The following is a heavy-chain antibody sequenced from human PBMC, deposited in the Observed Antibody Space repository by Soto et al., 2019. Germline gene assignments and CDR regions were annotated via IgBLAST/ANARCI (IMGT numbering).Heavy chain of an antibody. CDR3: ARALPVAKGGFDP. V-gene: IGHV3-53*02. D-gene: IGHD2-2*01. Sequence: EVQLVETGGGLIQPGGSLRLSCAASGFTVSNTYMTWVRQPPGKGLECVSVIYTAGGTNYADSVKGRFIISRDNSKTTLYLQMNRLRAEDTAAYYCARALPVAKGGFDPWGQGTLVTVSS. CDR1: GFTVSNTY. J-gene: IGHJ5*02. CDR2: IYTAGGT.